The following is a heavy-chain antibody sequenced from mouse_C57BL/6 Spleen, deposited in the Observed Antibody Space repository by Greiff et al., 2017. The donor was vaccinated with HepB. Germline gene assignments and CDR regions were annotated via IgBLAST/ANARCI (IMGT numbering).Heavy chain of an antibody. D-gene: IGHD1-1*01. Sequence: EVQLQQSGPELVKPGASVKISCKASGYTFTDYYMNWVKQSHGKSLEWIGDINPNNGGTSYNQKFKGKATLTVDKSSSTAYMELRSLTSEDSAVYYCARGNGSLYWYFDVWGTGTTVTVSS. CDR1: GYTFTDYY. CDR3: ARGNGSLYWYFDV. V-gene: IGHV1-26*01. CDR2: INPNNGGT. J-gene: IGHJ1*03.